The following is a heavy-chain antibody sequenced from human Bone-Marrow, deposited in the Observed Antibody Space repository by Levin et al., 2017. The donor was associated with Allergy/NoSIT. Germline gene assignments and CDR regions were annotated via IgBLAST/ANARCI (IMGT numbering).Heavy chain of an antibody. Sequence: SETLSLTCSVSGLPITGHFWGWIRQPPGKGPEWIASMYQGGDTYYNPSLESRVTISLDTSKNLVSLMLRSVTAADTAVYYCARDRRSNSSGSDYWGQGTLVTVSS. D-gene: IGHD3-22*01. CDR3: ARDRRSNSSGSDY. CDR2: MYQGGDT. CDR1: GLPITGHF. J-gene: IGHJ4*02. V-gene: IGHV4-38-2*02.